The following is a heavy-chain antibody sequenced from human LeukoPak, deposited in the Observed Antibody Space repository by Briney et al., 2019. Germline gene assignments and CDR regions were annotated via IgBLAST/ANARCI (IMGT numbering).Heavy chain of an antibody. CDR2: IYYRGST. D-gene: IGHD5-12*01. Sequence: PSETLSLTCAVSGGPLTSYYWSWIRQPPGKGLEWIGFIYYRGSTNYNPSLESRVTISVDTSKNRFSLKLSSLTAADTAVYYCARDRYSGYDGFGAFDIWGQGTMVTVSS. CDR1: GGPLTSYY. CDR3: ARDRYSGYDGFGAFDI. V-gene: IGHV4-59*01. J-gene: IGHJ3*02.